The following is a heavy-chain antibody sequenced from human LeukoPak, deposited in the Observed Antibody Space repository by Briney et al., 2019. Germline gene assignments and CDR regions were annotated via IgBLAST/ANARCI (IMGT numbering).Heavy chain of an antibody. Sequence: SETLSLTCTVSGGSISSYYWSWIRQPPGKGLEWIGYIYYSGSTNYNPSLKSRVTISVDTSKNQFSLKLSSVTAADTAVYYCARTLYSSSWLFDYWGQGTLVTVSS. J-gene: IGHJ4*02. D-gene: IGHD6-13*01. CDR3: ARTLYSSSWLFDY. CDR2: IYYSGST. CDR1: GGSISSYY. V-gene: IGHV4-59*08.